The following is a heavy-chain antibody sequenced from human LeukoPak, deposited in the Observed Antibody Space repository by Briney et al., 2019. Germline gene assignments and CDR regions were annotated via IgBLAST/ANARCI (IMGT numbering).Heavy chain of an antibody. CDR3: ARDRSLGIIDY. V-gene: IGHV4-39*02. CDR1: GGXISSSSYY. CDR2: IYYSGST. D-gene: IGHD3-16*01. Sequence: SETLSLTCTVSGGXISSSSYYWGWIRQPPGKGLEWVGSIYYSGSTYYNPSLKSRVTISVDTSKNQFSLKLSSVTAADTAVYYCARDRSLGIIDYWGQGTLVTVSS. J-gene: IGHJ4*02.